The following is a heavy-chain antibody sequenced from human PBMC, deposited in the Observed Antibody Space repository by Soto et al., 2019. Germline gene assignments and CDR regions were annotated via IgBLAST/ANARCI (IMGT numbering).Heavy chain of an antibody. V-gene: IGHV3-66*01. CDR2: IYSGGST. D-gene: IGHD3-3*01. CDR1: GFTVSSNY. CDR3: ARVGGGWSGALYYYYYYMDV. Sequence: GGSLRLSCAASGFTVSSNYMSWVRQAPGKGLEWVSVIYSGGSTYYADSVKGRFTISRDNSKNTLYLQMNSLRAEDTAVYYCARVGGGWSGALYYYYYYMDVWGKGTTVTVSS. J-gene: IGHJ6*03.